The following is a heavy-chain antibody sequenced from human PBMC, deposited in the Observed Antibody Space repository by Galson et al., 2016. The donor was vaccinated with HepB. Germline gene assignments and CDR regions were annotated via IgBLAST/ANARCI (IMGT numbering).Heavy chain of an antibody. CDR2: ISSSSTYI. Sequence: SLRLSCATSGFTFTRYSMYWVRQAPGKGLEWISSISSSSTYIYYADSVKGRFTVSRDNAETSLYLQMNNLRVEDTGVSYCARYSAYWGQGTLVTVSS. D-gene: IGHD2-21*01. V-gene: IGHV3-21*03. CDR1: GFTFTRYS. J-gene: IGHJ4*02. CDR3: ARYSAY.